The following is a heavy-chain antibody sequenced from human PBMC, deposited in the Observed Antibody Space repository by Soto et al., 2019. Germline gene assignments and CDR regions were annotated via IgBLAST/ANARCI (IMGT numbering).Heavy chain of an antibody. CDR3: VRDYYDTSGYPNTFDM. V-gene: IGHV3-21*01. CDR1: GFTPSRHT. J-gene: IGHJ3*02. Sequence: PGRSLRLSCAASGFTPSRHTMSCVRQAPGKGLGWVSFIVSRTSDIYYADSVKGRFTISRDNAKNSLYLDLTRLRAEETAVYFCVRDYYDTSGYPNTFDMWGQGTMVTVSS. CDR2: IVSRTSDI. D-gene: IGHD3-22*01.